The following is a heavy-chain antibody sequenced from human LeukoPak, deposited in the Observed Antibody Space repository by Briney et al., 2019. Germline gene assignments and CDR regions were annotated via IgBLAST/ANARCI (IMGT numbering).Heavy chain of an antibody. D-gene: IGHD2-15*01. CDR3: ARDRGYCSGGSCVNFDL. CDR2: IIPIFGTA. V-gene: IGHV1-69*05. CDR1: GGTFSSYA. Sequence: ASVKVSCKASGGTFSSYAISWVRQAPGQGLEWMGGIIPIFGTANYAQKFQGRVTITTDESTSTAYMELSSLRSEDTAVYYCARDRGYCSGGSCVNFDLWGRGTLVTVSS. J-gene: IGHJ2*01.